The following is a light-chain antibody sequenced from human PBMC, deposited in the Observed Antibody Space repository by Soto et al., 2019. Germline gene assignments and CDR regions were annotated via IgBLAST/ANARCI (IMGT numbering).Light chain of an antibody. Sequence: EILMTQSPATLSVSPGERATLSCRASQSVSNNYLAWYQQKPGQAPRLLIHGTSSRATGIPDRFSGSGSGTDLTLTINSLEPEDFAVYYCQHFGSSLRTFGQGTKVDIK. CDR2: GTS. CDR1: QSVSNNY. CDR3: QHFGSSLRT. J-gene: IGKJ1*01. V-gene: IGKV3-20*01.